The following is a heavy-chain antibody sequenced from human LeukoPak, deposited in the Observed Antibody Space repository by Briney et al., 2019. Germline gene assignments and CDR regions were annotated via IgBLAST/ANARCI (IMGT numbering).Heavy chain of an antibody. Sequence: PGGSLRLSCAASGFTFSDYYMSWIRQAPGKGLEWVSCISSSGSTIYYADSVKGRFTISRDNSKNTLYLQMNSLRAEDTAVYYCAKWGSSRSRVDYWGQGTLVTVSS. D-gene: IGHD6-6*01. V-gene: IGHV3-11*01. CDR3: AKWGSSRSRVDY. CDR1: GFTFSDYY. J-gene: IGHJ4*02. CDR2: ISSSGSTI.